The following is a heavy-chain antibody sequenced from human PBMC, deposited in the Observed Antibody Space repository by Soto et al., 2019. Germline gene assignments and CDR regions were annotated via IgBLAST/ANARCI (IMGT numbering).Heavy chain of an antibody. CDR1: GFTFSSYG. CDR3: AKAPSWYSSGWVGA. Sequence: QVQLVESGGGVVQPGRSLRLSCAASGFTFSSYGMHWVRQAPGKGLEWVAVISYDGSNKYYADSVKGRFTISRDNSKNTLYLQRNSLRAEDTAVYYCAKAPSWYSSGWVGAWGQGTLVTVSS. D-gene: IGHD6-19*01. V-gene: IGHV3-30*18. CDR2: ISYDGSNK. J-gene: IGHJ5*02.